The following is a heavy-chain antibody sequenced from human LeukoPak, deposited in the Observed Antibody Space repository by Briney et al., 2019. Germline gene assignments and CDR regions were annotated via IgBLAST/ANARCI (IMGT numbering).Heavy chain of an antibody. Sequence: ASVKVSCKASGYTFTAYYMHGVRQAPGQGLEGMGWINPNSGGTNYAQKFQGRVTMTRDTSISTAYMELSRLTSDDTAVYYCARVGGVYAFDIWGQGTMVTVSS. CDR2: INPNSGGT. CDR3: ARVGGVYAFDI. V-gene: IGHV1-2*02. D-gene: IGHD1-26*01. CDR1: GYTFTAYY. J-gene: IGHJ3*02.